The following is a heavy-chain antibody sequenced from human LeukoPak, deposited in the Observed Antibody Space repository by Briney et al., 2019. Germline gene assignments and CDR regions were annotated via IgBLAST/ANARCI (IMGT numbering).Heavy chain of an antibody. Sequence: GGSLRLSCAASGFTFSSYWMSWVRQAPGKGLEWVAHIKQDGSEKYYVDSVKGRFTISRDNAKNSLYLQMNSLRAEDTAVYYCARDFDYYDSSGYLPNFDYWGQGTLVTVSS. CDR3: ARDFDYYDSSGYLPNFDY. CDR1: GFTFSSYW. CDR2: IKQDGSEK. V-gene: IGHV3-7*01. D-gene: IGHD3-22*01. J-gene: IGHJ4*02.